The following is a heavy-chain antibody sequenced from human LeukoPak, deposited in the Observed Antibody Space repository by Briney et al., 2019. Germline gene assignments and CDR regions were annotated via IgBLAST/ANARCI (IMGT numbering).Heavy chain of an antibody. J-gene: IGHJ4*02. CDR2: IWYDGSNK. V-gene: IGHV3-33*01. Sequence: PGRSLRLSCAASGFIFNSYGMHWVRQAPGKGLEWVALIWYDGSNKYYTDSVKGRFTISRDNSKNTRYLEMNSLRAEDTAIYYCAREGPRGNSQFDYWGQGTLVTVSS. CDR1: GFIFNSYG. D-gene: IGHD2/OR15-2a*01. CDR3: AREGPRGNSQFDY.